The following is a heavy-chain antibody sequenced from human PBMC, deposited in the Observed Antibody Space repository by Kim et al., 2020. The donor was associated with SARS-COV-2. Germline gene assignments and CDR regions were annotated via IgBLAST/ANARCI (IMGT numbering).Heavy chain of an antibody. CDR1: GFTFSSHA. D-gene: IGHD3-10*01. CDR2: ISYDGSHI. J-gene: IGHJ4*02. V-gene: IGHV3-30*04. Sequence: GGSLRLSCAASGFTFSSHALHWVRQAPGQGLEWVALISYDGSHISYPDSVKGRFIISRDNTKSTLYLQMNSLRPEDTAVYYYVAGIGSRSFDHWVQGTLV. CDR3: VAGIGSRSFDH.